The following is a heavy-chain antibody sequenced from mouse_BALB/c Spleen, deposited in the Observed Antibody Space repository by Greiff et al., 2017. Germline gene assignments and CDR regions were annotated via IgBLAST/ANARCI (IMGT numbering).Heavy chain of an antibody. CDR2: ISSGGGST. CDR3: AIYGNSFDY. CDR1: GFAFSSYD. D-gene: IGHD2-1*01. Sequence: EVQGVESGGGLVKPGGSLKLSCAASGFAFSSYDMSWVRQTPEKRLEWVAYISSGGGSTYYPDTVTGRFTISRDNAKNTLYLQMSSLKSEDTAMYYCAIYGNSFDYWGQGTTLTVSS. V-gene: IGHV5-12-1*01. J-gene: IGHJ2*01.